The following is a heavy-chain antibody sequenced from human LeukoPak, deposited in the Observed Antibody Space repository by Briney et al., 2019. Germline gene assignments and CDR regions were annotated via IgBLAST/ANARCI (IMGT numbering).Heavy chain of an antibody. V-gene: IGHV4-39*01. CDR2: IYYSGST. D-gene: IGHD2-2*01. CDR1: GGSISSSSYY. Sequence: SETLSLTCTVSGGSISSSSYYWGWIRQPPGKGLEWIGSIYYSGSTYYNPSLKSRVTISVDTSKNQFPLKLSSVTAADTAVYYCARRGGIVVVPAIDIWGQGTMVTVSS. J-gene: IGHJ3*02. CDR3: ARRGGIVVVPAIDI.